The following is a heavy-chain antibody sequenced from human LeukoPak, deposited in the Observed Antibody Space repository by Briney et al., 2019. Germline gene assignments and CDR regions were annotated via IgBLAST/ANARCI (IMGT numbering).Heavy chain of an antibody. D-gene: IGHD5-12*01. CDR2: IDPGDSYT. CDR1: GYTFSNYW. J-gene: IGHJ4*02. CDR3: ARHFSAYDHFDY. Sequence: GGSLKISCEGSGYTFSNYWISWVRHMPGKGLEWMGRIDPGDSYTNYSPPFQGHVTISADKSFSTAWLQWSSLQASDTAMYYCARHFSAYDHFDYWGQGTLVTVSS. V-gene: IGHV5-10-1*01.